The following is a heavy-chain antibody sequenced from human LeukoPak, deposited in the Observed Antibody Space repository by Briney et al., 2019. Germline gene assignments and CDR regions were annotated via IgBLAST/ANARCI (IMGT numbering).Heavy chain of an antibody. Sequence: PGTSLRLSCAASGFTFSGYGMHWVRQAPGKGLEWVAVIWYDGSKKYYADSVKGRFTISGDNSKNTLYLQMNSLRAEDTAVYYCARRDGDNDRGFDYWGQGTLVTVSS. CDR3: ARRDGDNDRGFDY. CDR2: IWYDGSKK. V-gene: IGHV3-33*01. D-gene: IGHD4-17*01. CDR1: GFTFSGYG. J-gene: IGHJ4*02.